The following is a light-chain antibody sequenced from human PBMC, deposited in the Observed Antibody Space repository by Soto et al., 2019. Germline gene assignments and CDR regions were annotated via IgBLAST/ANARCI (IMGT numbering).Light chain of an antibody. J-gene: IGKJ4*01. CDR3: QQLNTYPLT. CDR1: QGISTY. CDR2: AAS. Sequence: DIQLTQSPSFLSASVGDRVTITCRASQGISTYLAWYQQKPGKAPKLLIYAASTLQSGVPSRFSGSGSGTDFTLTTSSLQPEDFATYYCQQLNTYPLTFGGGTKVEIK. V-gene: IGKV1-9*01.